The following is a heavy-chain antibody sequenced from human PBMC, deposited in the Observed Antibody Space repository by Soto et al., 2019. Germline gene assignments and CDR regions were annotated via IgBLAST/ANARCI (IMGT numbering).Heavy chain of an antibody. D-gene: IGHD3-16*01. CDR2: IYWDDNK. V-gene: IGHV2-5*02. Sequence: QITLKESGPTLVKPTQTLTLTCTFSGFSLSTSGVGVGWIRQPPGKALEWLAIIYWDDNKHYSPSLKSRLTLTKDTSKNQVVLTMTNMDPVDTATYYCAHKGGGDRILDYWGQGTLVTVSS. J-gene: IGHJ4*02. CDR3: AHKGGGDRILDY. CDR1: GFSLSTSGVG.